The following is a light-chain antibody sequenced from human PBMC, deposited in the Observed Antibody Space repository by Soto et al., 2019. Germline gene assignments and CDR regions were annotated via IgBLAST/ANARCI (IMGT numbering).Light chain of an antibody. J-gene: IGKJ4*01. V-gene: IGKV3-15*01. CDR3: KQDKDWSPFT. CDR1: QSINRN. CDR2: EAS. Sequence: EIVMTQSPATLSVSPGEGATLSCRASQSINRNVAWYQQNRCQAPRLLIYEASTRANGIPARFSGSGSGTEFSLTIIRLQSEDFAVYYCKQDKDWSPFTFGGGTQVEIK.